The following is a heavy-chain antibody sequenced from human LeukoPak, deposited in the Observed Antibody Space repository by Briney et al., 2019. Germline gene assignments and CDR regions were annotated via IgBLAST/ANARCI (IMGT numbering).Heavy chain of an antibody. CDR2: ISYDGSNK. V-gene: IGHV3-30*03. Sequence: GGSLRLSCAASGFTFSSYSMNWVRQAPGKGLEWVAVISYDGSNKYYADSVKGRFTISRDNSKNTLYLQMNSLRAEDTAVYYCARDRTYYDFWCGYYRDYYYGMDVWGQGTTVTVSS. J-gene: IGHJ6*02. D-gene: IGHD3-3*01. CDR3: ARDRTYYDFWCGYYRDYYYGMDV. CDR1: GFTFSSYS.